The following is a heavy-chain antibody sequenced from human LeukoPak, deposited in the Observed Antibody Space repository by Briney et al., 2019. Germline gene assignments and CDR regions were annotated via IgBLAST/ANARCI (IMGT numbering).Heavy chain of an antibody. V-gene: IGHV3-30*18. CDR1: GFTFGSYG. J-gene: IGHJ6*02. Sequence: GGSLRLSCAASGFTFGSYGMHWVRQAPGKGLEWVAVISYDGSNKYYADSVKGRFTISRDNSKNTLYLQMNSLRAEDTAVYYCAKAQEMATITYYHYGMDVWGQGTTVTVSS. D-gene: IGHD5-24*01. CDR3: AKAQEMATITYYHYGMDV. CDR2: ISYDGSNK.